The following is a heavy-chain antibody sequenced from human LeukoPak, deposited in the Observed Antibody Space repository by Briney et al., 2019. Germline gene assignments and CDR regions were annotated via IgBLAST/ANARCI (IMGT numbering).Heavy chain of an antibody. V-gene: IGHV4-34*01. J-gene: IGHJ6*02. Sequence: SETLSLTCAVYVGPFSGYYWSGIRQPPGKRLEWIGDINHSGSTNYNRSLKSRVTTSVDTSKNQFSLRLSSVTAADTAVYYCASRRGPSIVGSGRQTYYSYYGMDVWGQGTTVTVSS. D-gene: IGHD3-10*01. CDR2: INHSGST. CDR3: ASRRGPSIVGSGRQTYYSYYGMDV. CDR1: VGPFSGYY.